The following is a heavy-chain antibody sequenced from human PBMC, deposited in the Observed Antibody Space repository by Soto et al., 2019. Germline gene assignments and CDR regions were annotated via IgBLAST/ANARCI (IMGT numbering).Heavy chain of an antibody. CDR2: ISSNSAYI. J-gene: IGHJ3*02. CDR1: GFTFRSFT. Sequence: GGSLRLSCAASGFTFRSFTMNWVRQAPGKGLEWVSTISSNSAYIYYTDALRGRFTISRDNAKNSLHLQMNSLRAEDTAVYYCATVGDYDWLYRKAFEIWGQGTMVTVSS. V-gene: IGHV3-21*01. CDR3: ATVGDYDWLYRKAFEI. D-gene: IGHD3-9*01.